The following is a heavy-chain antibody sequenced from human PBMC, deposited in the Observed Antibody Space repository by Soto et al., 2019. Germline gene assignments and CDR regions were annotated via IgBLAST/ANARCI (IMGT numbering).Heavy chain of an antibody. Sequence: QLQLQESGPGLVKPSETLSLTCTVSGGSISSSSYYWGWIRQPPGKGLGWIGSIYSSGTTYYNPSLQSRETISEDTSQNQFSLKLSSVTAADTAVYYCARSSLYRLASAFDIWGQGTMVTVSS. CDR2: IYSSGTT. J-gene: IGHJ3*02. CDR3: ARSSLYRLASAFDI. CDR1: GGSISSSSYY. V-gene: IGHV4-39*01. D-gene: IGHD5-12*01.